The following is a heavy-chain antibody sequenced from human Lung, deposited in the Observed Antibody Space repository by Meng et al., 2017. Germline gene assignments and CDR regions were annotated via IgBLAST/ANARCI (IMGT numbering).Heavy chain of an antibody. CDR3: ARNGAYCLHS. Sequence: QVAVRESGARVVKPSGALSFSCEGSGGSISSGTWWRWGHQPPGKGLEWIGEISHSGKTNYSPSFRGRVTMSVGRSRDQFSLELNSVTAEDTAVYFCARNGAYCLHSWGQGTLVTVSS. D-gene: IGHD4-17*01. J-gene: IGHJ4*02. CDR2: ISHSGKT. V-gene: IGHV4-4*02. CDR1: GGSISSGTW.